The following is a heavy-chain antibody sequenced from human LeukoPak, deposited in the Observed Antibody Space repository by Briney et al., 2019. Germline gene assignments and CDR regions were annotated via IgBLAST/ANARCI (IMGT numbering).Heavy chain of an antibody. CDR3: ASRGYSYGPGSAFDI. J-gene: IGHJ3*02. CDR1: GYTFTSYG. D-gene: IGHD5-18*01. CDR2: ISAYNGNT. Sequence: ASVKVSCKASGYTFTSYGISWVRQAPGQGLEWMGWISAYNGNTNYAQKLQGRVTMTTDTSTSTAYMELSSLRSEDTAVYYCASRGYSYGPGSAFDIWGQGTMVTVSS. V-gene: IGHV1-18*01.